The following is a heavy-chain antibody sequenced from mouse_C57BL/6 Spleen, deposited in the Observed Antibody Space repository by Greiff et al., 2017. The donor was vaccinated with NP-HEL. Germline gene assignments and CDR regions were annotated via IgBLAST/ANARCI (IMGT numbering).Heavy chain of an antibody. J-gene: IGHJ4*01. CDR2: INPNYGTT. V-gene: IGHV1-39*01. Sequence: QLQPSGPELVKPGASVKISCKASGYSFTDYNMNWVKQSNGKSLEWIGVINPNYGTTSYNQKFTCKATLTVYQSSSTAYMQLNSLTSEDSAVYYCAKIYGSSPYYAMDYWGQGTSVTVSS. CDR3: AKIYGSSPYYAMDY. D-gene: IGHD1-1*01. CDR1: GYSFTDYN.